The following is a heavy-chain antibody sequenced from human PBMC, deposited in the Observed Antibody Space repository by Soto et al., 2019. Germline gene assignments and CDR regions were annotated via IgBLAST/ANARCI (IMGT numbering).Heavy chain of an antibody. V-gene: IGHV6-1*01. Sequence: SQTLSLTCAISGDSVSSNTASWNWIRQSPSRGLEWLGRTYFRSKWYNDYAVSVKSRIIINPDTSNNQFSLQLNSVTPEDTAVYYCAADPSIEAGTYYFDYWGQGTLVTVSS. CDR2: TYFRSKWYN. D-gene: IGHD6-25*01. J-gene: IGHJ4*02. CDR1: GDSVSSNTAS. CDR3: AADPSIEAGTYYFDY.